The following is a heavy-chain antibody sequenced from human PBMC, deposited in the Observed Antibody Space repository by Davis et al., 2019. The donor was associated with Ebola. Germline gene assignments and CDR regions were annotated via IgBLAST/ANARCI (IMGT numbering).Heavy chain of an antibody. V-gene: IGHV1-8*01. CDR1: GYTFTSYD. CDR3: AYGYCSSTSCYLFYMDV. CDR2: MNPNSGNT. J-gene: IGHJ6*03. Sequence: ASVKVSCKASGYTFTSYDINWVRQATGQGLEWMGWMNPNSGNTGYAQKFGGRVTMTRNTSISTAYLELSSVTAADTAVYYCAYGYCSSTSCYLFYMDVWGKGTTVTVSS. D-gene: IGHD2-2*01.